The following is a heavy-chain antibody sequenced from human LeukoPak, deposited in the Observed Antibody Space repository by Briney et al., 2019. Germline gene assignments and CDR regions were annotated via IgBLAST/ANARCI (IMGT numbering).Heavy chain of an antibody. CDR3: ARDLGYCSGGSCYWGYYFDY. Sequence: SVQVSCQASGYTFTGYYMHWVRQAPGQGLAWVGLINPNSGGTNYAQKFQGWVTMTRDTSISTAYMELSRLRSDDTAVYYCARDLGYCSGGSCYWGYYFDYWGQGTLVTVSS. CDR2: INPNSGGT. CDR1: GYTFTGYY. V-gene: IGHV1-2*04. D-gene: IGHD2-15*01. J-gene: IGHJ4*02.